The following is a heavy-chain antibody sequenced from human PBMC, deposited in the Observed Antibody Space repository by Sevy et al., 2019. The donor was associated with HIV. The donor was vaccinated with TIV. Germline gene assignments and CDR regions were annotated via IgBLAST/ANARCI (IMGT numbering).Heavy chain of an antibody. CDR2: ISDSGGST. Sequence: GGSLRLSCAASGFTFNNYAMSWARQAPGKGPEWVAFISDSGGSTQYADSVKGRFTISRDNSKNTLYLQLNNLRVGDTALYYCARVPGAPYCYMDVWGKGTTVIVSS. J-gene: IGHJ6*03. CDR3: ARVPGAPYCYMDV. D-gene: IGHD3-10*01. CDR1: GFTFNNYA. V-gene: IGHV3-23*01.